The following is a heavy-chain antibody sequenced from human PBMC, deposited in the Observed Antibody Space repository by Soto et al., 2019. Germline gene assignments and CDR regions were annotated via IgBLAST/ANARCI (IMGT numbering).Heavy chain of an antibody. CDR2: ISATGGST. V-gene: IGHV3-23*01. D-gene: IGHD6-19*01. CDR3: VKASIAWYDSTSYYVDD. J-gene: IGHJ4*02. Sequence: EVQLLDSGGGLVQPGGSLRLSCAASGFSFSDYAMNWVRQAPRKGLEWVSEISATGGSTFYADFVKGRFTISRDNSKNTLYLHLTSLRDEDTARYYCVKASIAWYDSTSYYVDDWGPGTRVTVSS. CDR1: GFSFSDYA.